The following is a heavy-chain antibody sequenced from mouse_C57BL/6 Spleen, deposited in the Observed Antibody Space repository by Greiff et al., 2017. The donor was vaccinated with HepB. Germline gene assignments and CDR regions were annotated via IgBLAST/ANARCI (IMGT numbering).Heavy chain of an antibody. CDR1: GFTFSDYY. D-gene: IGHD1-1*01. J-gene: IGHJ1*03. V-gene: IGHV5-16*01. Sequence: EVQRVESEGGLVQPGSSMKLSCTASGFTFSDYYMAWVRQVPEKGLEWVANINYDGSSTYYLDSLKSRFIISRDNAKNILYLQMSSLKSEDTATYYCARDVDYYGSSFYWYFDVWGTGTTVTVSS. CDR2: INYDGSST. CDR3: ARDVDYYGSSFYWYFDV.